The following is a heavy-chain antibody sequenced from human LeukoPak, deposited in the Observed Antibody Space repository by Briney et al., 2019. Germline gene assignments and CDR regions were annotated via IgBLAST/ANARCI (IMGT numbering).Heavy chain of an antibody. D-gene: IGHD5-12*01. CDR1: GFTFSSYA. CDR3: AKDLRRLRVMDFDC. CDR2: ISGSGAAP. Sequence: GGSLRLSCAASGFTFSSYAMSWVRQAPGKRLEWVSGISGSGAAPTYADSVKGRFTISRYNSMNTLYLQMNSLRADDTAVYYCAKDLRRLRVMDFDCWGQGTLVTVSS. V-gene: IGHV3-23*01. J-gene: IGHJ4*02.